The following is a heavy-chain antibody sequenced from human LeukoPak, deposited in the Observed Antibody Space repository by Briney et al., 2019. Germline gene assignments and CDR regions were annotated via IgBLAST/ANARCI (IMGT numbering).Heavy chain of an antibody. CDR1: GFTFSSYE. Sequence: GGSLRLSCTASGFTFSSYEMNWVRQAPGKGLEWVSYISSSGSTIYYADSVKGRFTISRDNAKNSLYLQMNSLRAEDTAVYYCARGPPPWDYWGQGTMVTVSS. CDR3: ARGPPPWDY. J-gene: IGHJ4*02. CDR2: ISSSGSTI. V-gene: IGHV3-48*03.